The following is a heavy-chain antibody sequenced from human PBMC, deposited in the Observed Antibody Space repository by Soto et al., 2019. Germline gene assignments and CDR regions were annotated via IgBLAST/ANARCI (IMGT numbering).Heavy chain of an antibody. CDR2: FSSSGSTI. J-gene: IGHJ6*03. D-gene: IGHD2-15*01. CDR3: ARDREKYCSGGSCYYYYYYYMDV. CDR1: GFTFSDYY. Sequence: GGSLRLSCASSGFTFSDYYMSWIRQAPGKGLEWVSYFSSSGSTIYYADSVNGRFTISRDNAKNSLYLQMNSLRAEDTAVYYCARDREKYCSGGSCYYYYYYYMDVWGKGTTVTVSS. V-gene: IGHV3-11*01.